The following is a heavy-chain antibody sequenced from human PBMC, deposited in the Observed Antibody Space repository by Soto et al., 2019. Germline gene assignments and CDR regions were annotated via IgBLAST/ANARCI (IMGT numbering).Heavy chain of an antibody. Sequence: GGSLKLACAASGFTFSIYGMNWARKAQGKGLEWVSYISSSSSSIYYADSVKGRLTISRDNDKNFMYLQKNSLRDEYTDVYYCARDRTSSHNRDYYDTVRGMDVWGLGTLVTVSS. CDR1: GFTFSIYG. CDR2: ISSSSSSI. J-gene: IGHJ6*02. V-gene: IGHV3-48*02. CDR3: ARDRTSSHNRDYYDTVRGMDV. D-gene: IGHD3-22*01.